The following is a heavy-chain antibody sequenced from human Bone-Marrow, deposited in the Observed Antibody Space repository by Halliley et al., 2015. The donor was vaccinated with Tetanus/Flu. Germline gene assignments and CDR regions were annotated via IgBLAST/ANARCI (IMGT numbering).Heavy chain of an antibody. V-gene: IGHV3-23*01. D-gene: IGHD4-17*01. CDR2: ISGSCYFT. J-gene: IGHJ6*02. CDR3: TKKMVTTTPGPMDV. Sequence: SAISGSCYFTDYADSVKGRFTISRDNSRNTLYLQMDPLRVEDTAIYYCTKKMVTTTPGPMDVLGQGTTVTVSS.